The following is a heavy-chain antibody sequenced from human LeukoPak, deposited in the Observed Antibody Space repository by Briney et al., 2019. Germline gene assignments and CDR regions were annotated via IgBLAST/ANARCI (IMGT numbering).Heavy chain of an antibody. J-gene: IGHJ4*02. CDR1: GDSVSSKSAT. D-gene: IGHD6-13*01. CDR2: TYYKSKWNN. V-gene: IGHV6-1*01. Sequence: SQTLSLTCAISGDSVSSKSATWNWIRQSPSRGLEWLGRTYYKSKWNNDYAISVKRRITITPDTPKNQFSLHLNSVTPEDTAVYFCAGSAAGTLDYWGRGTLVTVSS. CDR3: AGSAAGTLDY.